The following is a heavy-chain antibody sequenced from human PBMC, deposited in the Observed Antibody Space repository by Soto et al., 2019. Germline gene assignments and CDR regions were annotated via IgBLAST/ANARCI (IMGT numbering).Heavy chain of an antibody. D-gene: IGHD1-1*01. J-gene: IGHJ4*02. V-gene: IGHV3-9*01. CDR1: GLNFDDYA. CDR2: ISWNGAYI. Sequence: EVQLVESGGGLVQPGRSLRLYCAASGLNFDDYAMNWVRQAPGKGLEWVSGISWNGAYIGYADSVKGRFTISRDNAKNSLTLQMNSLRPEDTALYYCTRDIFRTITTIDYWGQGTLVTVSS. CDR3: TRDIFRTITTIDY.